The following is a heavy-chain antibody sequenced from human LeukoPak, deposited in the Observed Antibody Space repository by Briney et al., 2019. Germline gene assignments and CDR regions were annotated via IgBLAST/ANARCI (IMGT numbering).Heavy chain of an antibody. CDR1: GSSFSNHY. CDR2: INEDGSNK. CDR3: TRVIVAVPGYFDYFDF. J-gene: IGHJ4*02. Sequence: GGSLRLSCTASGSSFSNHYMRWIRQAPGKGLEWVANINEDGSNKWHLGPVKGRFTVSRDNARNSLYLQMNSLRVEDTAVYYCTRVIVAVPGYFDYFDFWGQGVLVTVSS. D-gene: IGHD6-19*01. V-gene: IGHV3-7*01.